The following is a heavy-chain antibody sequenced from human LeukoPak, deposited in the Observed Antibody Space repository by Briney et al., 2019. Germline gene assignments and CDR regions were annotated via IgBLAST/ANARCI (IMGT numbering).Heavy chain of an antibody. CDR3: ARVHGHFHEESLSFDY. Sequence: GETLKISCKGSGYGFSAYWVAWVRQLPGKGLEWMGIVYGDDSNTRYSPSFRGQVIMSADKSISTAFLQWSSLQASDTAMYYCARVHGHFHEESLSFDYWGQGTQVTVSS. V-gene: IGHV5-51*01. CDR2: VYGDDSNT. CDR1: GYGFSAYW. J-gene: IGHJ4*02.